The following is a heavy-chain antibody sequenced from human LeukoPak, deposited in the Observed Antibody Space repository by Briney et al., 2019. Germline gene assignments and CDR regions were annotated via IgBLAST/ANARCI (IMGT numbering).Heavy chain of an antibody. V-gene: IGHV3-48*03. CDR2: ISSSGSTT. Sequence: GGSLRLSFAASGFTFSSYEMNSVPQAPGRGVGRVSYISSSGSTTYYADSLKGRFTISRDNAKNTLYLQMNSLRAEDTAVYYCARATASRYYYYGTDVWGQGTTVTVSS. J-gene: IGHJ6*02. CDR3: ARATASRYYYYGTDV. D-gene: IGHD2-21*01. CDR1: GFTFSSYE.